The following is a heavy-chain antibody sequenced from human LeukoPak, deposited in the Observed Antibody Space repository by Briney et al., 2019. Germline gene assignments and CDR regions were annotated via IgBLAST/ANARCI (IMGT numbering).Heavy chain of an antibody. V-gene: IGHV3-23*01. Sequence: GGSLRPSCAASGFTFSSYAMSWVRQAPGKGLEWVSAISGSGGSTYYADSVKGRFTISRDNSKNTLYLQMNSLRAEDTAVYYCAKVTRSYYYDSSGYVDYWGQGTLVTVSS. D-gene: IGHD3-22*01. J-gene: IGHJ4*02. CDR1: GFTFSSYA. CDR3: AKVTRSYYYDSSGYVDY. CDR2: ISGSGGST.